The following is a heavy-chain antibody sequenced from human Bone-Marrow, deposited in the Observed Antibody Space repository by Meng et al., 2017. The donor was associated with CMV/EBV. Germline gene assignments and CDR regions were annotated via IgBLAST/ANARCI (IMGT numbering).Heavy chain of an antibody. J-gene: IGHJ5*02. CDR2: VNPSDATT. V-gene: IGHV1-46*01. Sequence: GYRVTSYYIHWVRQAPGQGLEWMGIVNPSDATTTYAQNFQGRVTMTWDTSTSTVYMELSSLRSEDTAIYYCARGTVPGSSLMWFLGSWGQGTLVTVSS. D-gene: IGHD2-21*01. CDR1: GYRVTSYY. CDR3: ARGTVPGSSLMWFLGS.